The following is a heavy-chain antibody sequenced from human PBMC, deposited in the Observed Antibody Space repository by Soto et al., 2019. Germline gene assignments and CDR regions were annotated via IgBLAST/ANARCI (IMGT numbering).Heavy chain of an antibody. J-gene: IGHJ4*02. D-gene: IGHD3-3*01. V-gene: IGHV3-21*06. CDR1: GFTFSGFA. Sequence: GGSLRLSCAASGFTFSGFAMNWVRQAPGKGLEWVSSISSSSIYIFYADSVKGRFTISRDNAQNSLYLHMNSLRAEDTAVYYCARMKDYDFWGGPSDYWGQGTLVTVSS. CDR2: ISSSSIYI. CDR3: ARMKDYDFWGGPSDY.